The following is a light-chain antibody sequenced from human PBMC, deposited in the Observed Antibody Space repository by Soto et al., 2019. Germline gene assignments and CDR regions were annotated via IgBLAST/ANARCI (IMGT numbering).Light chain of an antibody. Sequence: QSVLTQPPSVSGAPGQRVTISCTGTSSNIGAGYAVHWYRQLPGTAPKLLIYDSRNRPSGVPDRFSGSKSGTSASLAIAGLQAEDEADYYCQAYDNRLAVVIFGGGTKVTVL. CDR1: SSNIGAGYA. CDR2: DSR. V-gene: IGLV1-40*01. CDR3: QAYDNRLAVVI. J-gene: IGLJ2*01.